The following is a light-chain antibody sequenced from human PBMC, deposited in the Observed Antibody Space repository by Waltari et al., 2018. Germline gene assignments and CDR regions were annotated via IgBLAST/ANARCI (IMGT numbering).Light chain of an antibody. CDR2: DVS. J-gene: IGLJ2*01. V-gene: IGLV2-14*03. CDR3: SSFTGSGVL. Sequence: QSALTQPASVSGSPGQSITLSCTGPSIAIGSYVYASWYQQHPGKAPKLLIYDVSNRPSGVSYRFSASKSGDTASLTISGLQAEDEADYYCSSFTGSGVLFGGGTKVTVL. CDR1: SIAIGSYVY.